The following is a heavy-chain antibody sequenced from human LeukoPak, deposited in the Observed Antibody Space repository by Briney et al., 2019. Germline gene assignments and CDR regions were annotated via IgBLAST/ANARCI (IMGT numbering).Heavy chain of an antibody. Sequence: GGSLRLSCAASGFTFSSYAMHWVRQAPGKGLEWVAVISYDGSNKYYADSVKGRFTISRDNSKNTLYLQMNSLRAEDTAVYYCARGDSDYFDYWGQGTLVTVSS. D-gene: IGHD4-11*01. CDR1: GFTFSSYA. CDR2: ISYDGSNK. J-gene: IGHJ4*02. CDR3: ARGDSDYFDY. V-gene: IGHV3-30*04.